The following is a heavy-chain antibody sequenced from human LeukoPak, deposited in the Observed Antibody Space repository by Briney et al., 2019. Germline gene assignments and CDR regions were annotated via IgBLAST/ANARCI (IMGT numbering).Heavy chain of an antibody. J-gene: IGHJ4*02. CDR3: ARGAKKLDQAAAGPIY. V-gene: IGHV3-23*01. CDR1: GFTFSSYA. Sequence: GGSLRLSCAASGFTFSSYAMSWVRQAPGKGLEWVSAISGSGGSTYYADSVKGRFTISRDNSKNTLYLQMNSLRAEDTAVYYCARGAKKLDQAAAGPIYWGQGTLVTVSS. CDR2: ISGSGGST. D-gene: IGHD6-13*01.